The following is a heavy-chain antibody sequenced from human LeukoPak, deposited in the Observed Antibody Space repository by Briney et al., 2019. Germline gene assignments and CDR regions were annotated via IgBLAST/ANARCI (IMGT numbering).Heavy chain of an antibody. Sequence: PGGSLRLSCAASGFTFSSYEMNWVRQAPGKGLEWVSYISSFGSTIYYADSVKGRFTISRDNAKNSLYLQMNSLRAEDTAVYYCARVMVVPSSDFEYWGQGTLVTVSS. CDR2: ISSFGSTI. CDR1: GFTFSSYE. CDR3: ARVMVVPSSDFEY. D-gene: IGHD2-15*01. J-gene: IGHJ4*02. V-gene: IGHV3-48*03.